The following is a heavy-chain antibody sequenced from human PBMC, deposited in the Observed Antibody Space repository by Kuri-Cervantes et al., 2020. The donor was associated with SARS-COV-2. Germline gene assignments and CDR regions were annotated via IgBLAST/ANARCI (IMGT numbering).Heavy chain of an antibody. CDR3: ARASLDYYYMDV. J-gene: IGHJ6*03. Sequence: SETLSLTCTVSGDSISNYYWSWIRQPPGKGLEWIGYIYYSGSTNYNPSLKSRVTISVDKSKNQFSLKLSSVTAADTAVYYCARASLDYYYMDVWGKGTTVTVSS. D-gene: IGHD3-10*01. CDR1: GDSISNYY. CDR2: IYYSGST. V-gene: IGHV4-59*08.